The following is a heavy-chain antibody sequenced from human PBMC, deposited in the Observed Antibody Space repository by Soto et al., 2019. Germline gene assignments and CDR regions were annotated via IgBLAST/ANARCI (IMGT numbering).Heavy chain of an antibody. CDR2: IKQDGSEK. CDR3: AREGAAAGTGYFQH. V-gene: IGHV3-7*01. J-gene: IGHJ1*01. Sequence: EVQLVESGGGLVQPGGSLRLSCAASGFTFSSYWMSWVRQAPGKGLEWVANIKQDGSEKYYVDSVKGRFTISRDNAKNSLYLQMNSLRAEDTAVYYCAREGAAAGTGYFQHWGQGTLVTVSS. D-gene: IGHD6-13*01. CDR1: GFTFSSYW.